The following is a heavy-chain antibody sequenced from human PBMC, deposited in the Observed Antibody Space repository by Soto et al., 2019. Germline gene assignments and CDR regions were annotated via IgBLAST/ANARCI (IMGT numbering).Heavy chain of an antibody. CDR1: GFTFSSYA. CDR2: ISGSGGST. D-gene: IGHD1-26*01. J-gene: IGHJ2*01. CDR3: AKDFGATVSLWWYFDL. V-gene: IGHV3-23*01. Sequence: GGSLRLSCAASGFTFSSYAMSWVRQAPGKGLEWVSAISGSGGSTYYADSVKGRFTISRDNSKNTLYLQMNSLRAEDTAVYYCAKDFGATVSLWWYFDLWGRGTLVTSPQ.